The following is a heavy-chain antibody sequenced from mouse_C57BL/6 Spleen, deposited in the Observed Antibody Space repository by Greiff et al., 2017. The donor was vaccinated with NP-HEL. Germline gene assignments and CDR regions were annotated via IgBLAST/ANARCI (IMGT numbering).Heavy chain of an antibody. D-gene: IGHD2-1*01. CDR2: INPNNGGT. CDR1: GYTFTDYY. CDR3: ARSYGNYAFAY. V-gene: IGHV1-26*01. Sequence: EVQLQQSGPELVKPGASVKISCKASGYTFTDYYMNWVKQSHGKSLEWIGDINPNNGGTSYNQKFKGKATLTVDKSSSTAYMDLRSLTSEDSAVYYCARSYGNYAFAYWGQGTLVTVSA. J-gene: IGHJ3*01.